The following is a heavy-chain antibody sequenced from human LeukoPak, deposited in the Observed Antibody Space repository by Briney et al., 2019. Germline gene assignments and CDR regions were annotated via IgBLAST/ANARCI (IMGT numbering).Heavy chain of an antibody. J-gene: IGHJ6*03. Sequence: GASVKVSCKASGYTFTYHYLHWVRQAPGQALEWMGWITPFNGNTYYAQKFQDRVTITRDTSASTAYMELSSLRSEDMAVYYCARGTYDYGDYYYYYMDVWGKGTTVTVSS. CDR1: GYTFTYHY. V-gene: IGHV1-45*02. CDR3: ARGTYDYGDYYYYYMDV. D-gene: IGHD4-17*01. CDR2: ITPFNGNT.